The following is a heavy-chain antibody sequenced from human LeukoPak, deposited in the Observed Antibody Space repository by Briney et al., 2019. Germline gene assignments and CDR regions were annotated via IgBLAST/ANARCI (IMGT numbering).Heavy chain of an antibody. J-gene: IGHJ5*02. V-gene: IGHV3-21*04. CDR2: ISSGTSYI. D-gene: IGHD3-10*01. CDR1: GFTFSSYN. CDR3: ARDGRRITMVRGVIIMDPSNWFDP. Sequence: GGSLRLSCSASGFTFSSYNMDWVRQAPGKGLEWVSSISSGTSYIYYADSVKGRFTISRDNAKNTLYLQMNSLRAEDTAVYYCARDGRRITMVRGVIIMDPSNWFDPWGQGTLVTVPS.